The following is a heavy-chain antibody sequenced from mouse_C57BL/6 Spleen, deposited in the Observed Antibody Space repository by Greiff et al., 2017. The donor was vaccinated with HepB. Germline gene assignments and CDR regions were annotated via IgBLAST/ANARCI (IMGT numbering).Heavy chain of an antibody. CDR2: IYPRDGST. CDR1: GYTFTSYD. Sequence: QVQLKESGPELVKPGASVKLSCKASGYTFTSYDINWVKQRPGQGLEWIGWIYPRDGSTKYNEKFKGKATLTVDTSSSTAYMELHSLTSEDSAVYFCASQAWFAYWGQGTLVTVSA. J-gene: IGHJ3*01. CDR3: ASQAWFAY. V-gene: IGHV1-85*01.